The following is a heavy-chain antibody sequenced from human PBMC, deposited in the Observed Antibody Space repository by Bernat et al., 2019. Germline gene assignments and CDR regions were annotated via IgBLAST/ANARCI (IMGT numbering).Heavy chain of an antibody. V-gene: IGHV3-23*04. CDR1: GFTFSSYV. D-gene: IGHD1-26*01. CDR3: AKRQFSSDHSSSFDY. Sequence: EVQLVESGGGLVQPGGSLRLSCAGSGFTFSSYVMSWVRQAPGKGLEWVSVIRNSGGSRYYADSVQGRFTITSDNSKNTLYLQMNSLRAEDTAVYYCAKRQFSSDHSSSFDYWGQGTLVTVSS. CDR2: IRNSGGSR. J-gene: IGHJ4*02.